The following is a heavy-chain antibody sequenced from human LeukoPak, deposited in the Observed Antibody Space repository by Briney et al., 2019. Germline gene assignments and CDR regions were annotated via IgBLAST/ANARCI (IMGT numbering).Heavy chain of an antibody. CDR3: TRKPIVNSAWYYFDY. V-gene: IGHV4-39*07. CDR1: GGSVNSGAYY. D-gene: IGHD3-22*01. Sequence: PSETLSLTCTVSGGSVNSGAYYWSWIRQPPGKGLEWIGNIYSSGSAYYNPSLKSRVTMSVDTSKNQFSLELSSVTAADTAVYYCTRKPIVNSAWYYFDYWGQGTLVTVSS. CDR2: IYSSGSA. J-gene: IGHJ4*02.